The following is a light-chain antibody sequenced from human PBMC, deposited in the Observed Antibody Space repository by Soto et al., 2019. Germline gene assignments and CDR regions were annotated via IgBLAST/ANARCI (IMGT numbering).Light chain of an antibody. CDR1: SSNIETNY. V-gene: IGLV1-51*02. Sequence: LTQPPSVSAAPGQTVTISCSGGSSNIETNYVSWYQHFPGTAPKLLIYEDNNRPSGIPYRFSGSKSGTSATLGITGLQTGDEADYYCVTWDGNLSAGVFGGGTKLTVL. J-gene: IGLJ2*01. CDR2: EDN. CDR3: VTWDGNLSAGV.